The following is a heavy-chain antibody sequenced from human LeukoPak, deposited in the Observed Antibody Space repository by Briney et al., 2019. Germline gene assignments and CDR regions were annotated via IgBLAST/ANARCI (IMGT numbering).Heavy chain of an antibody. D-gene: IGHD5-18*01. CDR3: ARDGGYSYGYGFDY. CDR2: IYSGDRT. Sequence: GGSLRLSCAASGFIVSSDYMSWVRQSPGKGLEWVSVIYSGDRTYYADSVKGRFTISSDSSKNTLYLQMDSLRAEDTAVYYCARDGGYSYGYGFDYWGQGTLVTVSS. J-gene: IGHJ4*02. CDR1: GFIVSSDY. V-gene: IGHV3-66*01.